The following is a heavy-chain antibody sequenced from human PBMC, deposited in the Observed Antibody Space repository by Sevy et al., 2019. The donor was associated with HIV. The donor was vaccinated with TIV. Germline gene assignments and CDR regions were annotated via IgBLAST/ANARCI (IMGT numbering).Heavy chain of an antibody. CDR1: GYTFIRYG. CDR2: ISGSNCDT. Sequence: ASVKVSCKASGYTFIRYGISWVRQAPGQGLEWMGWISGSNCDTNYAQKVQGRVIMTTDTSTSTAYMELRSLRSDDTAVYYCARDRNNYDSTGYPKGMDVWGQGTMVTVSS. CDR3: ARDRNNYDSTGYPKGMDV. J-gene: IGHJ6*02. V-gene: IGHV1-18*01. D-gene: IGHD3-22*01.